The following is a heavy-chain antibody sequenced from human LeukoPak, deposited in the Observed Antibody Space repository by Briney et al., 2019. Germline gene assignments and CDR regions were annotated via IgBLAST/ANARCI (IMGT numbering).Heavy chain of an antibody. Sequence: PGGSLRLSCAASGFSFRDYELYWVRQAPGKGLEWVSYISSGGTTIKYADSVKGQFTVSRDDAEMSLSLSMDSLRIEDTALYYCGAGRQFVGAFDIWGQGTLVTVSS. J-gene: IGHJ3*02. CDR3: GAGRQFVGAFDI. CDR1: GFSFRDYE. CDR2: ISSGGTTI. D-gene: IGHD3-10*01. V-gene: IGHV3-48*03.